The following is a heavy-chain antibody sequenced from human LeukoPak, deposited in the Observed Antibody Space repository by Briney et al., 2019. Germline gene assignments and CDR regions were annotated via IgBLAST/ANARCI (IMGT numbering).Heavy chain of an antibody. J-gene: IGHJ5*02. Sequence: SETLSLTCSVSGGSISSTTYYWGWVRQPPGKGLEWIGSIYYTGNTYYNTSVQSRVTIFIDTSKNQFSLKLTSVTAADTAVYYCARHTMNRGALNCFDPWGQGTLVTVSS. V-gene: IGHV4-39*01. CDR1: GGSISSTTYY. CDR2: IYYTGNT. CDR3: ARHTMNRGALNCFDP. D-gene: IGHD3-10*01.